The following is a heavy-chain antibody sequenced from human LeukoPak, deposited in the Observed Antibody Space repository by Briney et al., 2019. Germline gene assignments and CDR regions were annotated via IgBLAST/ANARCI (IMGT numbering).Heavy chain of an antibody. CDR2: INPNSGGT. J-gene: IGHJ6*03. CDR3: AREGESGYDFYYYYYYMDV. V-gene: IGHV1-2*06. D-gene: IGHD5-12*01. Sequence: ASVKVSCKASGYTFTGYYMHWVRQAPGQGLEWMGRINPNSGGTNYAQKFQGRVTMTRDTSISTAYMELSRLRSDDTAVYYCAREGESGYDFYYYYYYMDVWGKGTRSPSP. CDR1: GYTFTGYY.